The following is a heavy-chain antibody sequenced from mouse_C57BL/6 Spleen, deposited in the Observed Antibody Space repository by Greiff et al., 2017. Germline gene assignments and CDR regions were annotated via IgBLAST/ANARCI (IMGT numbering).Heavy chain of an antibody. J-gene: IGHJ2*01. CDR1: GFTFSDYG. V-gene: IGHV5-17*01. Sequence: EVKVVESGGGLVKPGGSLKLSCAASGFTFSDYGMHWVRQAPEKGLEWVAYISSGSSTIYYADTVKGRFTISRDNAKNTLFLHMTSLRSEDTAMYYCARNLFDYWGQGTTLTVSS. CDR2: ISSGSSTI. CDR3: ARNLFDY.